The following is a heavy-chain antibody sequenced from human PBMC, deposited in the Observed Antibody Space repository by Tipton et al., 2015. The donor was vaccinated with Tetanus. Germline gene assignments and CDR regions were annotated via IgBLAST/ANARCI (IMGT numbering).Heavy chain of an antibody. CDR2: SWYDGTDK. CDR1: GFIFSSYG. J-gene: IGHJ4*02. Sequence: SLRLSCAASGFIFSSYGIHWVRQAPGKGLEWVAVSWYDGTDKYYADSVKGRFTISRDNSKNTLYLQMNSLRAEDTAVYYCAREADCSGGSCFSGDSGNRGQGTQVTVPS. V-gene: IGHV3-33*01. CDR3: AREADCSGGSCFSGDSGN. D-gene: IGHD2-15*01.